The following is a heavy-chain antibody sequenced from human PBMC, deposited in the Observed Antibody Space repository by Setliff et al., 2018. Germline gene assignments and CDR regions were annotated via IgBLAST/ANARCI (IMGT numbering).Heavy chain of an antibody. CDR2: IYHSGST. V-gene: IGHV4-38-2*01. D-gene: IGHD3-3*01. Sequence: SETLSLTCAVSGYSISSGYYWGWIRQPPGKGLEWIGSIYHSGSTYYNPSLKSRVTMSVDTSKNQFSLKLSSVTAADTATYYCARAGPTVTFFRVLVISWWDPWGQGSLVTVSS. CDR1: GYSISSGYY. CDR3: ARAGPTVTFFRVLVISWWDP. J-gene: IGHJ5*02.